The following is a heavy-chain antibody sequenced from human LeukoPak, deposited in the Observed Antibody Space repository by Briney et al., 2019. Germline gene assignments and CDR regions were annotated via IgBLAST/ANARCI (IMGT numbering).Heavy chain of an antibody. V-gene: IGHV3-30-3*01. D-gene: IGHD2-21*01. CDR3: AGILVPKRSWFDP. J-gene: IGHJ5*02. Sequence: GGSLRLSCAASGFTFSNYAMHWVRQAPGKGLEWVAVISYDGSNKYYADSVKGRFTISRDNSKNTLYLQMNSLRAEDTAVYYCAGILVPKRSWFDPWGQGTLVTVSS. CDR2: ISYDGSNK. CDR1: GFTFSNYA.